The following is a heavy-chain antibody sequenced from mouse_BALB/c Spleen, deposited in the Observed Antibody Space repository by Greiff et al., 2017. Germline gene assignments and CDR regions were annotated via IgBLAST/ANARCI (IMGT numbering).Heavy chain of an antibody. Sequence: EVNVVESGAELVKPGASVKLSCTASGFNIKDTYMHWVKQRPEQGLEWIGRIDPANGNTKYDPKFQGKATITADTSSNTAYLQLSSLTSEDTAVYYCASKYDGYFGAMDYWGQGTSVTVSS. D-gene: IGHD2-3*01. CDR2: IDPANGNT. CDR1: GFNIKDTY. J-gene: IGHJ4*01. V-gene: IGHV14-3*02. CDR3: ASKYDGYFGAMDY.